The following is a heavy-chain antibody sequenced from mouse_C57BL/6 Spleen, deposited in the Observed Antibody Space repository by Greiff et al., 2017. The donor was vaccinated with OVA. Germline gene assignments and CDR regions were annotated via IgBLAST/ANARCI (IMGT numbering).Heavy chain of an antibody. CDR2: ISDGGSYT. Sequence: DVMLVESGGGLVKPGGSLKLSCAASGFTFSSYAMSWVRQTPEKRLEWVATISDGGSYTYYPDNVKGRFTISRDNAKNNLYLQMSHLKSEDTAMYYSARAEGLYYGNSFDYWGKGTTLTVSS. D-gene: IGHD2-1*01. V-gene: IGHV5-4*03. J-gene: IGHJ2*01. CDR1: GFTFSSYA. CDR3: ARAEGLYYGNSFDY.